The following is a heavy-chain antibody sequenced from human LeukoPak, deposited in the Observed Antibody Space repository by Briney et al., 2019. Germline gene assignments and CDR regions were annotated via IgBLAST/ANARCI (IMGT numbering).Heavy chain of an antibody. J-gene: IGHJ4*02. V-gene: IGHV1-18*01. CDR1: GYTFTSYG. CDR2: ISAYNGNT. CDR3: ARASPTSIAVADKESDY. D-gene: IGHD6-19*01. Sequence: ASVKVSCKASGYTFTSYGISWVRQAPGQGLEWMGWISAYNGNTNYAQKLQGRVTMTTDTSTSTAYMELRSLRSDDTAVYYCARASPTSIAVADKESDYWGQGTLVTVSS.